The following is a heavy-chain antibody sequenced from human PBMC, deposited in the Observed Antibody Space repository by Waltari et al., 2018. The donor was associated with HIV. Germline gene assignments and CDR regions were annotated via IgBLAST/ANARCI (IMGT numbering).Heavy chain of an antibody. D-gene: IGHD3-9*01. V-gene: IGHV3-74*01. J-gene: IGHJ4*02. CDR3: ARGSHYFVFSTFDGDYYFDL. CDR2: INRDGSTR. CDR1: GFSVSNHW. Sequence: VQLVESGGGSIKTGGSLRLSCAASGFSVSNHWMDWVRQAPGKGLVRVALINRDGSTRNYADAVNGRFVVSRDNARNTVYLQLDSLRVEDTAVYFCARGSHYFVFSTFDGDYYFDLWGRGTRVAVSS.